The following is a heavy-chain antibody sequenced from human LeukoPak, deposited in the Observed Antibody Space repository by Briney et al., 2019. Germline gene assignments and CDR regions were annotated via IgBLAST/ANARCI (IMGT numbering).Heavy chain of an antibody. Sequence: GGSLRLSCAASGFTFSSYEMNWVRQAPGKGLGWVSYISSSGSTIYYADCVKGRFTISRDNAKNSLYLQTNSLRAEDTAVYYCAALGITMIGGVWGKGTTVTISS. CDR2: ISSSGSTI. CDR3: AALGITMIGGV. D-gene: IGHD3-10*02. CDR1: GFTFSSYE. V-gene: IGHV3-48*03. J-gene: IGHJ6*04.